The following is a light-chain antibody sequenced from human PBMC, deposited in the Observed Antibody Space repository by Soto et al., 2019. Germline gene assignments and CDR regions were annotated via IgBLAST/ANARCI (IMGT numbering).Light chain of an antibody. V-gene: IGKV3-20*01. CDR1: QSGSNSY. CDR2: GAS. CDR3: QQYDDSPWT. J-gene: IGKJ1*01. Sequence: EIVLTQSPGTLSLSPGESATLSCRASQSGSNSYLAWYQQKPGQAPRLLIYGASRRATGIPDRFSGSGSGTDFTLTISSLEPEDVAVYYCQQYDDSPWTFGQGTKVEI.